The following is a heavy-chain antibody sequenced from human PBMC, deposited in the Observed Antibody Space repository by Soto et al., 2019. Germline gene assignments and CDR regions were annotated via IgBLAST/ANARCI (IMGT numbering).Heavy chain of an antibody. Sequence: GASVKVSCKASGYTFTSYAMHWVRQAPGQRLEWMGWINAGNGNTKYSQKFQGRVTITRDTSASTAYMELSSLRSEDTAVYYCARDVAYGPPLYFDRWGRGTLVTVSS. V-gene: IGHV1-3*01. CDR1: GYTFTSYA. CDR3: ARDVAYGPPLYFDR. D-gene: IGHD3-10*01. J-gene: IGHJ2*01. CDR2: INAGNGNT.